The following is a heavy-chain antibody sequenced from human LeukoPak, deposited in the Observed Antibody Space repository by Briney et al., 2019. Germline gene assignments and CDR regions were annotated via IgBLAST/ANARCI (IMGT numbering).Heavy chain of an antibody. CDR3: ARGRSGWYHNFDY. Sequence: GGSLRLSCAASGFTFSNAWMNWVRQAPGKGLEWVSSITSSSSYIYCADSVKGRFTISRDNAKNSLYLQMNSLRAEDTAVYYCARGRSGWYHNFDYWGQGTLVTVSS. J-gene: IGHJ4*02. D-gene: IGHD6-19*01. V-gene: IGHV3-21*01. CDR2: ITSSSSYI. CDR1: GFTFSNAW.